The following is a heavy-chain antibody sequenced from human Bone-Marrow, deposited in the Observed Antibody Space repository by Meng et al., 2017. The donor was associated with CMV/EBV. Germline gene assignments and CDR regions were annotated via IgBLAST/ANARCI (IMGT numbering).Heavy chain of an antibody. CDR3: AGDSSEGLFDY. J-gene: IGHJ4*02. CDR2: IYYSGST. Sequence: CTVSGGSVSSGRYYWSWIRQPPGKGLEWIGYIYYSGSTNYNPSLKSRVTISVDTSKNQFSLKLSSVTAADTAVYYCAGDSSEGLFDYWGQGTLVTVSS. D-gene: IGHD6-6*01. V-gene: IGHV4-61*01. CDR1: GGSVSSGRYY.